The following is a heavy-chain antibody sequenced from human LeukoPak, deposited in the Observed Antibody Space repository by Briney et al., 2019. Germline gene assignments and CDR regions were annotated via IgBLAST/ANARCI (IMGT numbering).Heavy chain of an antibody. CDR2: IYYSGST. D-gene: IGHD3-3*01. CDR3: ARGYYGFWSGYLWYFDY. Sequence: SQTLSLTWTVSGGSISSGGYYWSWIRQHPGKGLEWIGYIYYSGSTYYNPSLKSRVTISVDTSKNQFSLKLSSVTAADTAVYYCARGYYGFWSGYLWYFDYWGQGTLVTVSS. CDR1: GGSISSGGYY. V-gene: IGHV4-31*02. J-gene: IGHJ4*02.